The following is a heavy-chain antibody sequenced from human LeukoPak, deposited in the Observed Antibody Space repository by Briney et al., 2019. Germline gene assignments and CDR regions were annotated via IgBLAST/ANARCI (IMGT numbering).Heavy chain of an antibody. CDR1: GYTFTSYG. J-gene: IGHJ4*02. V-gene: IGHV1-69*13. D-gene: IGHD6-6*01. Sequence: SVKVSCKASGYTFTSYGISWARQAPGQGLEWMGGIIPIFGTANYAQKFQGRVTITADESTSTAYMELSSLRSEDTAVYYCAGLMYSSSYADYWGQGTLVTVSS. CDR2: IIPIFGTA. CDR3: AGLMYSSSYADY.